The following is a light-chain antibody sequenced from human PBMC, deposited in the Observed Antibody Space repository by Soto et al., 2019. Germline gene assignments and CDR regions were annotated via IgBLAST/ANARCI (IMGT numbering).Light chain of an antibody. CDR2: SSN. CDR3: AAWDDSMNGVV. CDR1: SSNIGSNS. J-gene: IGLJ7*01. V-gene: IGLV1-44*01. Sequence: QSVLTQPPSASGTPGQRVTISCSGSSSNIGSNSVNWYQQLPGTAPKLLMYSSNHRPSGVPDRCSGSKSGTSASLAISGLQSDDEADYYCAAWDDSMNGVVFGGGTQLTVL.